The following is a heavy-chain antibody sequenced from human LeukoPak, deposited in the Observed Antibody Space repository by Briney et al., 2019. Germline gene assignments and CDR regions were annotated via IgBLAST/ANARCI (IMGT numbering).Heavy chain of an antibody. Sequence: SETLSLTCTVSGGSINTYYWSWIRQSPGKGLEWIGYIYYSGSTNYNPSLKSRVTISVDTSKNQFSLKLSSVTAEDTAVYYCARDNSVEDTAWWFDPWGQGTLVTVSS. CDR2: IYYSGST. D-gene: IGHD4-23*01. V-gene: IGHV4-59*01. CDR3: ARDNSVEDTAWWFDP. J-gene: IGHJ5*02. CDR1: GGSINTYY.